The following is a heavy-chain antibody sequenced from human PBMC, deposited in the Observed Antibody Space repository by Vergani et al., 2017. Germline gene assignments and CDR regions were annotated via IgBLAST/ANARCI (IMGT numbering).Heavy chain of an antibody. CDR1: GFPFSSYG. Sequence: QVHLAESGGGVVQPGTSLRLSCAASGFPFSSYGMHWVRQAPGKGLEWVSLISYDESDKFYTESVRGRFTISRDNAKNTVYLQMDSLTIEDTAVYFCAKDLGSTACHHCYPYFDFWGPGTLVTVSS. V-gene: IGHV3-30*18. CDR2: ISYDESDK. CDR3: AKDLGSTACHHCYPYFDF. J-gene: IGHJ4*01. D-gene: IGHD2-2*01.